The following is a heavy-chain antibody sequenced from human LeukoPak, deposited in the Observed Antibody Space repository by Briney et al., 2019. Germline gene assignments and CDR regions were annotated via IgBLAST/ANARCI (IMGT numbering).Heavy chain of an antibody. V-gene: IGHV3-48*04. CDR1: GFTFSSYS. CDR2: ISSSSSTI. D-gene: IGHD5-18*01. J-gene: IGHJ4*02. Sequence: PGGSLRLSCAASGFTFSSYSMNWVRQAPGKGLEWVSYISSSSSTIYYADSVKGRFTISRDNAKNSLYLQMNSLRAEDTALYYCAKDIFGYSYGGVEYWGQGTLVTVSS. CDR3: AKDIFGYSYGGVEY.